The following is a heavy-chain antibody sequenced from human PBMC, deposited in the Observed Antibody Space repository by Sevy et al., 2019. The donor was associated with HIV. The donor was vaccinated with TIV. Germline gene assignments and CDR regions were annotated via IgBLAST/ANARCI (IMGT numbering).Heavy chain of an antibody. CDR3: AIDLEFYDNGDYGPAFMPDY. CDR1: GFTFSSYG. CDR2: IWFDGSNT. D-gene: IGHD4-17*01. V-gene: IGHV3-33*01. J-gene: IGHJ4*02. Sequence: GGSLRLSCAASGFTFSSYGMHWVRQAPGKGLEWVALIWFDGSNTYYADSVKGRFTISRVIAKNTLHLQMNSLRGEDTAVYYCAIDLEFYDNGDYGPAFMPDYWGQGTLVTVSS.